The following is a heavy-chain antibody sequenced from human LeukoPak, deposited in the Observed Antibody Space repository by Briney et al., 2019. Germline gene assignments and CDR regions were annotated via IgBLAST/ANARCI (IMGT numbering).Heavy chain of an antibody. D-gene: IGHD5-18*01. CDR1: GGSFSGYY. J-gene: IGHJ4*02. V-gene: IGHV4-34*01. Sequence: PSETLSLTCAVYGGSFSGYYWSWIRQPPGKGLEWIGEINHSGSTNYNPSLKRRVTISVDTSKNQFSLKLGSVTAADTAVYYCARTRLWPTGTFDYWGQGTLVTVSS. CDR2: INHSGST. CDR3: ARTRLWPTGTFDY.